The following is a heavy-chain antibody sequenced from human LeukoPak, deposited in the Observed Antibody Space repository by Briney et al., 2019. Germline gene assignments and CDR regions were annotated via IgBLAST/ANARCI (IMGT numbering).Heavy chain of an antibody. CDR2: ISGDGGST. Sequence: PGGSLRLSCAASGFTFDDYAMHWVRQAPGKGLERVSLISGDGGSTYYADSVKGRFTISRDNSKNSLYLQMNSLRTEDTALYYCAKDTPSMITFGGVIADTPDWGQGTLVTVSS. CDR3: AKDTPSMITFGGVIADTPD. J-gene: IGHJ4*02. D-gene: IGHD3-16*02. CDR1: GFTFDDYA. V-gene: IGHV3-43*02.